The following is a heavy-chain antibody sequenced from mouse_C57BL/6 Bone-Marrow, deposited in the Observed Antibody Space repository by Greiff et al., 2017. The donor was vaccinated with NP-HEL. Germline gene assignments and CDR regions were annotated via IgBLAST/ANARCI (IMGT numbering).Heavy chain of an antibody. CDR3: ARDRGDIWYFDV. D-gene: IGHD3-1*01. CDR2: ISDGGSYT. CDR1: GFTFSSYA. Sequence: EVMLVESGGGLVKPGGSLKLSCAASGFTFSSYAMSWVRQTPEKRLEWVATISDGGSYTYYPDNVKGRFTISRDNAKNNLYLQMSHLKSEDTAMYYCARDRGDIWYFDVWGTGTTVTVSS. J-gene: IGHJ1*03. V-gene: IGHV5-4*01.